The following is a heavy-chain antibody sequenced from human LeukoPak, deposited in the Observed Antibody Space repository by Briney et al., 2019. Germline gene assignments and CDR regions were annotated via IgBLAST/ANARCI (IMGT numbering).Heavy chain of an antibody. J-gene: IGHJ4*02. D-gene: IGHD3-10*01. V-gene: IGHV5-51*01. Sequence: GESLKISCRGSGYSFTSYWIGWVRQMPGKGHDWMGIIYPGDSDTIYSPSFQGQVTISADKSISTAYLQWSSLKASDTAMYYCARTTQDMRYYYGSGSYWDSDYWGQGTLVTVSS. CDR1: GYSFTSYW. CDR3: ARTTQDMRYYYGSGSYWDSDY. CDR2: IYPGDSDT.